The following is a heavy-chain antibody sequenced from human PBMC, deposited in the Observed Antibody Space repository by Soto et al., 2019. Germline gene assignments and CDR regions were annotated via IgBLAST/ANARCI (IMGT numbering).Heavy chain of an antibody. Sequence: QVQLVESGGGVVQPGRSLRLSCAASGFTFSSYGMHWVRQAPGKGLEWVAVISYDGSNKYYADSVKGRFTISRDNSKNTLDLQMNSLRAEDTAVYYCAKDQGESVAGSYWGQGTLVTVSS. CDR1: GFTFSSYG. J-gene: IGHJ4*02. CDR3: AKDQGESVAGSY. CDR2: ISYDGSNK. V-gene: IGHV3-30*18. D-gene: IGHD6-19*01.